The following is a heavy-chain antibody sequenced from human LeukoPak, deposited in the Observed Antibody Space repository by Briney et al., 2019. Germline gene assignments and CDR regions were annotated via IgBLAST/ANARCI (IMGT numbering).Heavy chain of an antibody. CDR1: GFTFSDYY. CDR2: ISGSRGST. Sequence: GGSLRLSCAASGFTFSDYYMSWIRQAPGKGLEWVSAISGSRGSTYYADSVKGRFTISRDNSKNTLYLQMNSLRAEDTAVYYCAKMTAMGFSDYWGQGTLVTVSS. CDR3: AKMTAMGFSDY. D-gene: IGHD2-21*02. V-gene: IGHV3-23*01. J-gene: IGHJ4*02.